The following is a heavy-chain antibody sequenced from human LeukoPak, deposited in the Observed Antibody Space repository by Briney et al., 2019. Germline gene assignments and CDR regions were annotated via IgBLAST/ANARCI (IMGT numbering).Heavy chain of an antibody. CDR3: VRDLPRTSGP. CDR1: GFTFSSYW. D-gene: IGHD3-10*01. V-gene: IGHV3-74*01. CDR2: IASDGSST. J-gene: IGHJ5*02. Sequence: PGGSLRLSCAASGFTFSSYWMNWVRQAPGKGLVWVSRIASDGSSTTYADSVKGRFTISRDNAKSTLYLQMNSLRVEDTAVYYCVRDLPRTSGPWGQGTLVTVSS.